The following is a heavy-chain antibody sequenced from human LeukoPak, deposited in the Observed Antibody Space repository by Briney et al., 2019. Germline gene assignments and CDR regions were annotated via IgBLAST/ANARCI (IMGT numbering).Heavy chain of an antibody. V-gene: IGHV4-34*01. Sequence: SETLSLTCAVYGGSFSGYYWSWIRQPPGRGLEWIGEINHSGSTNYNPSLKSRVTISVDTSKKQFSLKLSSVTAADTAVYYCVAYYFDSSGPKKNYWGQGTLVTVSS. J-gene: IGHJ4*02. CDR2: INHSGST. D-gene: IGHD3-22*01. CDR3: VAYYFDSSGPKKNY. CDR1: GGSFSGYY.